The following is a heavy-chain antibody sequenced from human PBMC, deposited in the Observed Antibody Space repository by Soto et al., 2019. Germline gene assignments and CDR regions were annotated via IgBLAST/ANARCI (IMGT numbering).Heavy chain of an antibody. Sequence: QVQLVQSGAEVKKPGSSVKVSCKASGGTFSSYAISWVRQAPGQGLEWMGGIIPIFGTANYAQKFQGRVTMTRDTSTSTVYMELSSLRSEDTAVYYCARDMSYGDYRYYFDYWGQGTLVTVSS. D-gene: IGHD4-17*01. CDR1: GGTFSSYA. CDR3: ARDMSYGDYRYYFDY. CDR2: IIPIFGTA. J-gene: IGHJ4*02. V-gene: IGHV1-69*06.